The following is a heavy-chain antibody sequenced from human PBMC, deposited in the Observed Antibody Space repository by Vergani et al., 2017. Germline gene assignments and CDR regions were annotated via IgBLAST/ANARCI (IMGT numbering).Heavy chain of an antibody. CDR1: ESSFTSNQ. D-gene: IGHD2-21*01. V-gene: IGHV5-51*01. CDR3: TRHVPCGDGACLHCDH. Sequence: EVMLVQSGAEVKKPGESLKISCKYSESSFTSNQIAWVRQMSGKGLQWMGNINPIDSKIAYSPSFEGQFIMSVDKSITTAYLQWRSLKASDTAIYYCTRHVPCGDGACLHCDHWCQGTQVTVSS. CDR2: INPIDSKI. J-gene: IGHJ4*02.